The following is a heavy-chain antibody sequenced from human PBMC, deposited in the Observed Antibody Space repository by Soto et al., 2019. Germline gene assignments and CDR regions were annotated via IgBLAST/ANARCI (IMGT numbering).Heavy chain of an antibody. Sequence: GASVKVSCKASGGTFSSYAISWVRQAPGQGLEWMGGIIPIFGTANYAQKFQGRVTITADESTSTAYMELSSLRSEDTAVYYCARVYYDSSGYLPSDVWGQGTTVTVSS. J-gene: IGHJ6*02. D-gene: IGHD3-22*01. CDR3: ARVYYDSSGYLPSDV. CDR2: IIPIFGTA. CDR1: GGTFSSYA. V-gene: IGHV1-69*13.